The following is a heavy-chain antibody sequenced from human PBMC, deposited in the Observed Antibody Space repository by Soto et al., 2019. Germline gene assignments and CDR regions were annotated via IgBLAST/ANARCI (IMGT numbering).Heavy chain of an antibody. CDR1: GFTFSSYE. D-gene: IGHD3-10*01. Sequence: PVGSLRLSCAASGFTFSSYEMNWVRQAPGKGLEWVSYISSSGSTIYYADSVKGRFTISRDNAKNSLYLQMNSLRAEDTAVYYCARDKISKVRGVIIVMDVWGQGTTVTVSS. J-gene: IGHJ6*02. CDR3: ARDKISKVRGVIIVMDV. CDR2: ISSSGSTI. V-gene: IGHV3-48*03.